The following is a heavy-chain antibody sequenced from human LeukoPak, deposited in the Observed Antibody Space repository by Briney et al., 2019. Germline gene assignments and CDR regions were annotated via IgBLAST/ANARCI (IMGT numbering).Heavy chain of an antibody. D-gene: IGHD3-10*01. CDR3: ARVKLDYYGSGSYYSYYYYMDV. V-gene: IGHV4-59*01. Sequence: SETLSLTCTVSGGSISSYYWSWIRQPPGKGLEWIGYIYYSGSTNYNPSLKSRVTISVDTSKNQFSLKLSSVTAADTAVCYCARVKLDYYGSGSYYSYYYYMDVWGKGTTVTVSS. CDR1: GGSISSYY. CDR2: IYYSGST. J-gene: IGHJ6*03.